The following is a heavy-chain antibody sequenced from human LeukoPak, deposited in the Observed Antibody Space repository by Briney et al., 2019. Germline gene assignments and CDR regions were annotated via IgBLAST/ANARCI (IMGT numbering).Heavy chain of an antibody. V-gene: IGHV1-2*04. CDR3: ARGPPIVVVPAARIDP. CDR2: INPNSGGT. D-gene: IGHD2-2*01. J-gene: IGHJ5*02. Sequence: GASVKVSCKASGYTFTGYYMHWVRQAPGQGLEWMGWINPNSGGTNYAQKFQGWVTMTRDTSISRAYMELSRLRSDDTAVYYCARGPPIVVVPAARIDPWGQGTLVTVSS. CDR1: GYTFTGYY.